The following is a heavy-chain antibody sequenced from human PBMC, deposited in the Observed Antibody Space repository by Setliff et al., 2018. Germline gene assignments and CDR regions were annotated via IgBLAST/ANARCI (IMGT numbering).Heavy chain of an antibody. V-gene: IGHV1-18*01. CDR1: GYTFTTHG. Sequence: ASVKVSCKASGYTFTTHGISWVRQAPGQGLGWMGWISTDDGDTNFAQKFQGRVTLTTDTSTGTAYMELRTLTFDDTAVYYCARDWFCSGGDCSDVFDFWGQGTMVTVSS. CDR2: ISTDDGDT. CDR3: ARDWFCSGGDCSDVFDF. D-gene: IGHD2-21*02. J-gene: IGHJ3*01.